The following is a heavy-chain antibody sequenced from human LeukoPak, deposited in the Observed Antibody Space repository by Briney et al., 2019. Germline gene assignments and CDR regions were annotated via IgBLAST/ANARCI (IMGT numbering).Heavy chain of an antibody. J-gene: IGHJ4*02. CDR3: ARDRVYYDSSGYLYYFDY. Sequence: GGSLRLSCAASGFTFSSYAMSWVRQAPGKGLEWVANIKQDGSEKYYVDSVKGRFTISRDNAKNSLYLQMNSLRAEDTAVYYCARDRVYYDSSGYLYYFDYWGQGTLVTVSS. CDR2: IKQDGSEK. CDR1: GFTFSSYA. V-gene: IGHV3-7*01. D-gene: IGHD3-22*01.